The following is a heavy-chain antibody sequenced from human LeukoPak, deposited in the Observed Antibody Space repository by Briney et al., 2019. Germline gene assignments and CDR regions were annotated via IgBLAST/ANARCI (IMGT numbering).Heavy chain of an antibody. CDR1: GFIFSNYN. CDR3: ARTTGGNTIDI. Sequence: GGSLRLSCAASGFIFSNYNMNWVRQAPGKGLEWVSSISTSSSFIYSAPSMKGRFTISRDNAKNSLYLQMGSPRVEDTAVYYCARTTGGNTIDIWGQGTMVTVSS. V-gene: IGHV3-21*01. CDR2: ISTSSSFI. D-gene: IGHD4-17*01. J-gene: IGHJ3*02.